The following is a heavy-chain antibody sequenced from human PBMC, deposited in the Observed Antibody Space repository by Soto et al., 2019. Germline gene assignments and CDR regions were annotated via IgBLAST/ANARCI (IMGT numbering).Heavy chain of an antibody. CDR3: AGILTGRYDY. CDR1: GFTFSIYA. V-gene: IGHV3-23*01. CDR2: ISDSGVST. Sequence: PGGSLRLSCVASGFTFSIYAMSWVRQAPGKGLEWVSAISDSGVSTYYADSVKGRFTISRDNSKNTLYLQINSLRAEDTAVYHCAGILTGRYDYWGQGTLVTVSS. J-gene: IGHJ4*02. D-gene: IGHD3-9*01.